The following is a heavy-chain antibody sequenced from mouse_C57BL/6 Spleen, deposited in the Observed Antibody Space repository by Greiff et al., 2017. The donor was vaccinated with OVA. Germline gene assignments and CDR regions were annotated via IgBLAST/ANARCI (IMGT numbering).Heavy chain of an antibody. CDR3: ARDQGVLLPAYFDY. D-gene: IGHD1-1*01. CDR2: ISYDGSN. V-gene: IGHV3-6*01. Sequence: ESGPGLVKPSQSLSLTCSVTGYSITSGYYWNWIRQFPGNKLEWMGYISYDGSNNYNPSLKNRISITRDTSKNQFFLKLNSVTTEDTATYYCARDQGVLLPAYFDYWGQGTTLTVSS. J-gene: IGHJ2*01. CDR1: GYSITSGYY.